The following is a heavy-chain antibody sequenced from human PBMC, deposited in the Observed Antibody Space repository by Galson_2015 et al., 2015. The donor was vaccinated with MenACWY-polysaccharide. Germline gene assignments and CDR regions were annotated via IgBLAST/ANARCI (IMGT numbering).Heavy chain of an antibody. CDR3: ARGMDIVVVPAPGNYYYYMDV. D-gene: IGHD2-2*03. CDR2: IIPIFGTA. V-gene: IGHV1-69*13. CDR1: GGTFSSYA. J-gene: IGHJ6*03. Sequence: SVKVSCKASGGTFSSYAISWVRQAPGQGLEWMGGIIPIFGTANYAQKFQGRVTITADESTSTAYMELSSLRSEDTAVYYCARGMDIVVVPAPGNYYYYMDVWGKGTTVTVSS.